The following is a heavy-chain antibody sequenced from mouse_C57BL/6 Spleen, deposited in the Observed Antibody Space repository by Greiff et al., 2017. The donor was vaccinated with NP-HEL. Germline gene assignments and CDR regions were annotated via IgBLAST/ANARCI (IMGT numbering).Heavy chain of an antibody. J-gene: IGHJ3*01. CDR1: GFNIKDDY. D-gene: IGHD1-1*01. V-gene: IGHV14-4*01. CDR3: TPGYYSTAY. Sequence: EVQLQQSGAELVRPGASVKLSCTASGFNIKDDYMHWVKQRPEQGLEWIGWIDPENGDTEYASKFQGKATITADTSSNTAYLQLSSLTSEDTAVYYCTPGYYSTAYWGQGTLVTVSA. CDR2: IDPENGDT.